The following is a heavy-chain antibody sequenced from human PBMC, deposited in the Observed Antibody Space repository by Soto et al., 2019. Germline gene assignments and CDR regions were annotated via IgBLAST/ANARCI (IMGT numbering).Heavy chain of an antibody. CDR3: ARENWFFDY. J-gene: IGHJ4*02. D-gene: IGHD3-10*01. CDR1: GFSFEIYW. CDR2: INPDGSGE. Sequence: GGSLRLSCAASGFSFEIYWMGWVRQAPGKGLEWVANINPDGSGEYYLDSVRGRFTISRDNAKNSVYLQMNSLVGDDTAVYYCARENWFFDYWGQGTPVTVSS. V-gene: IGHV3-7*01.